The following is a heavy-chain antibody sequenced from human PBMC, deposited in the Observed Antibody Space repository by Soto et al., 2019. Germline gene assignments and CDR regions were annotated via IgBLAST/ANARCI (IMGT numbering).Heavy chain of an antibody. V-gene: IGHV1-69*13. CDR3: TRSIVGATASAFGI. Sequence: SVKVSCNASGCSFSGYAISGVRQSPGQGLEWMGGIIPIFGTANYAQKFQGRVTIAADESTGTAYMELSSLRSEDTAVYYCTRSIVGATASAFGIGGQRTMVTVSS. D-gene: IGHD1-26*01. CDR2: IIPIFGTA. J-gene: IGHJ3*02. CDR1: GCSFSGYA.